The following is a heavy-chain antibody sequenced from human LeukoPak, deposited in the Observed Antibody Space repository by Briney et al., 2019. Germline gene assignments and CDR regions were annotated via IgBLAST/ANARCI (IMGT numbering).Heavy chain of an antibody. V-gene: IGHV1-2*02. CDR3: ARCHYYGSSGYYYYFDY. D-gene: IGHD3-22*01. CDR1: GYTFTGYY. CDR2: INPNSGGT. J-gene: IGHJ4*02. Sequence: ASVKVSCKASGYTFTGYYMHWVRQAPGQGLEWMGWINPNSGGTNYAQKFQGRVTMTRDTSISTAYMELSRLRSDDTAVYYCARCHYYGSSGYYYYFDYWGQGTLVTVSS.